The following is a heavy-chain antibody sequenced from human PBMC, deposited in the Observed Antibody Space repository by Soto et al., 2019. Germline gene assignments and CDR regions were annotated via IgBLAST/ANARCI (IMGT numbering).Heavy chain of an antibody. J-gene: IGHJ3*02. CDR2: IGGSGGST. Sequence: EVQLWESGGGWVQPGGSRRLSCAASGFTFSSHAMSCVRQAPGKGLEWVSTIGGSGGSTYYADSVKGRFTISRDNSNNALYLQMNSLRAGDTAVYYCAKGILVKPPGTRDFDIWGQGTMVIVSS. V-gene: IGHV3-23*01. D-gene: IGHD6-13*01. CDR1: GFTFSSHA. CDR3: AKGILVKPPGTRDFDI.